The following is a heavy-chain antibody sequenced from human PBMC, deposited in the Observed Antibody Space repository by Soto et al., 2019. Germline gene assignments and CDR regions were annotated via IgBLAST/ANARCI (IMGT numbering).Heavy chain of an antibody. CDR3: ARGATAGTYLFDY. D-gene: IGHD6-13*01. J-gene: IGHJ4*02. V-gene: IGHV1-3*01. CDR1: GYTFTTYT. CDR2: INAGNGYT. Sequence: QVPLVQSGAEVKKPGALVKVSCKASGYTFTTYTMHWVRQAPGQRHEWMGWINAGNGYTKYSQKFQGRVTVTRDTSASTAYMELSSLRSEDTAVYYCARGATAGTYLFDYWGQGTLVTVSS.